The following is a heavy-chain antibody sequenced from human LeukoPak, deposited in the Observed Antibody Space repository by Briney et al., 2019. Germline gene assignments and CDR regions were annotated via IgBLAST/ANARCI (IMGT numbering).Heavy chain of an antibody. V-gene: IGHV4-34*01. D-gene: IGHD5-24*01. J-gene: IGHJ4*02. CDR1: GGSFSGYY. CDR2: INHSGST. Sequence: SETLSLTCAVYGGSFSGYYWSWIRQPPGKGLEWIGEINHSGSTNYNPSLKSRVTISVDTSKNQFSLKLSSVTAADTAVYYCASLRDGYTGDYWGQGTLVTVSS. CDR3: ASLRDGYTGDY.